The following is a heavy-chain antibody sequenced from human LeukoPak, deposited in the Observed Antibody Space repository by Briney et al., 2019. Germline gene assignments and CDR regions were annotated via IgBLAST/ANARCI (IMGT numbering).Heavy chain of an antibody. CDR2: FYYSGST. CDR3: ARSISLLSYYMAV. V-gene: IGHV4-59*08. CDR1: GASVTTHY. J-gene: IGHJ6*03. D-gene: IGHD3-16*02. Sequence: SETLSLTCTVSGASVTTHYWSWIRQPPGKGLEWIGSFYYSGSTNYCPSLNSRVTISLDTSKNQFSLRLSSVTAADTAVYFCARSISLLSYYMAVWGNGTTVIVSS.